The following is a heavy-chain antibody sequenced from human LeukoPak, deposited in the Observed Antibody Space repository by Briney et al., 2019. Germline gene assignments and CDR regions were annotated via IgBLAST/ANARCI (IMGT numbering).Heavy chain of an antibody. D-gene: IGHD6-19*01. CDR1: GYTFNAYY. CDR3: ARESDIAVAGTGFDY. J-gene: IGHJ4*02. CDR2: INLSGGST. V-gene: IGHV1-46*02. Sequence: ASVKVSCKASGYTFNAYYMHWVRQAPGQGLEWMGIINLSGGSTRYAQEFQGRVTMTRDTSTSTVHMDLGSLRSDDTAVYYCARESDIAVAGTGFDYWGQGTLVTVSS.